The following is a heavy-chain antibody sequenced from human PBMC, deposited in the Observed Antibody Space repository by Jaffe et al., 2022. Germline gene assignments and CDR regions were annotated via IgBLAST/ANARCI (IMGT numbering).Heavy chain of an antibody. CDR2: IYHSGST. V-gene: IGHV4-38-2*01. J-gene: IGHJ2*01. Sequence: QVQLQESGPGLVKPSETLSLTCAVSGYSISSGYYWGWIRQPPGKGLEWIGSIYHSGSTYYNPSLKSRVTISVDTSKNQFSLKLSSVTAADTAVYYCARPQRDWYFDLWGRGTLVTVSS. CDR3: ARPQRDWYFDL. CDR1: GYSISSGYY.